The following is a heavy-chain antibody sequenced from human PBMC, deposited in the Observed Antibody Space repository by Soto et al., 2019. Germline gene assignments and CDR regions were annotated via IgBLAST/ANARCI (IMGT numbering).Heavy chain of an antibody. V-gene: IGHV4-59*01. CDR3: ARGPTYYDFWSGFAPTLYYYYGMDV. D-gene: IGHD3-3*01. CDR2: IYYSGST. Sequence: SETLSLTCTVSGGSISSYYWSWIRQPPGKGLEWIGYIYYSGSTNYNPSLKSRVTISVDTSKNQFSLKLSSVTAADTAVYYCARGPTYYDFWSGFAPTLYYYYGMDVWGQGTTVTV. CDR1: GGSISSYY. J-gene: IGHJ6*02.